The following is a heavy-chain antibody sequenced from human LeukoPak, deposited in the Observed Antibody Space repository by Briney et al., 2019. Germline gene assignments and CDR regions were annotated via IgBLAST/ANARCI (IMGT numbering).Heavy chain of an antibody. Sequence: GGSLRLSCAASGFTFTNFAMSWVRQAPGKGLEWVSGISGSGGTTHYADSVKGRFTISRDNSKNTLYLQMNSLRAEDTAIYYCAKESISGWRDWFDPWGQGTLVTVSS. CDR3: AKESISGWRDWFDP. J-gene: IGHJ5*02. CDR1: GFTFTNFA. D-gene: IGHD6-19*01. V-gene: IGHV3-23*01. CDR2: ISGSGGTT.